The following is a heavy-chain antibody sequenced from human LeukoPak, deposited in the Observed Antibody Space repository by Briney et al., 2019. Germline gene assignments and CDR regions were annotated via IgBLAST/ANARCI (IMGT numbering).Heavy chain of an antibody. CDR1: GYTFTSYD. Sequence: ASVKVSCKASGYTFTSYDIDWVRQATGQGLEWMGWMNPSSGNTGYAQKFQGRVTMTRNTSISTAYMELSSLRSEDTAVYYCARTDNPAPLGAFDIWGRGTMVTVSS. D-gene: IGHD5-24*01. J-gene: IGHJ3*02. CDR2: MNPSSGNT. V-gene: IGHV1-8*01. CDR3: ARTDNPAPLGAFDI.